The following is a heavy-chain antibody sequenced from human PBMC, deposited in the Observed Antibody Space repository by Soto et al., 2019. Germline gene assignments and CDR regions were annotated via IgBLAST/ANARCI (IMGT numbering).Heavy chain of an antibody. CDR1: GYTFSSYF. J-gene: IGHJ4*02. CDR2: ISAYNGNT. CDR3: ARDLPPVDY. V-gene: IGHV1-18*01. Sequence: QVQLVQSGAEVKNPGASVKVSCKASGYTFSSYFISWVRQAPGQGLEWMGWISAYNGNTNYAQNHQGRVTMTTDTATSTPYMELRRLRPDNTAVYYCARDLPPVDYWGQGTLGTVSS.